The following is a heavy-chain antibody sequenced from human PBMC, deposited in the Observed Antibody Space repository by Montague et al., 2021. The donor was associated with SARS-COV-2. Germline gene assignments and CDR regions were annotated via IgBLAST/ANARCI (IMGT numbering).Heavy chain of an antibody. D-gene: IGHD3-3*01. Sequence: SETLSLTCSVYGGSFSDYYWSWVRQPPGKGLEWIGEITHNTGANYNPSLKSRVSISVDTSKSQFSLRLTSVTAADTGVYYCARGQVTVFGVLIMLPAAGPLDVWGQGTKATVSS. J-gene: IGHJ3*01. V-gene: IGHV4-34*01. CDR1: GGSFSDYY. CDR3: ARGQVTVFGVLIMLPAAGPLDV. CDR2: ITHNTGA.